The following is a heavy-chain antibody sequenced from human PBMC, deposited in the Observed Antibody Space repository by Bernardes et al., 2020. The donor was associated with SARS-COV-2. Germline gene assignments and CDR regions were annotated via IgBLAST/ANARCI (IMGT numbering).Heavy chain of an antibody. CDR3: AGTYYDFWSPLGYYYMDV. Sequence: SETLSLTCTVSGGSISSYYWSWIRQPPGKGLEWIGYIYYSGSTNYNPSLKSRVTISVDTSKNQFSLKLSSVTAADTAVYYCAGTYYDFWSPLGYYYMDVWGKGTTVTVSS. V-gene: IGHV4-59*08. CDR2: IYYSGST. J-gene: IGHJ6*03. CDR1: GGSISSYY. D-gene: IGHD3-3*01.